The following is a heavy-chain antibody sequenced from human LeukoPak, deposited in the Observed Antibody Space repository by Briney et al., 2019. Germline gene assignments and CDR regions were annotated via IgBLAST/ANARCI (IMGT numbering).Heavy chain of an antibody. CDR1: GFTFSSYG. CDR2: IRYDGSNK. D-gene: IGHD6-13*01. V-gene: IGHV3-30*02. CDR3: AKDGSSWYWCFDL. Sequence: GGSLRLSCAASGFTFSSYGMHWVRQAPGKGLEWVAFIRYDGSNKYYADSVKGRFTISRDNSKNTLYLQMNSLRAEDTAVYYCAKDGSSWYWCFDLWGRGTLVTVSS. J-gene: IGHJ2*01.